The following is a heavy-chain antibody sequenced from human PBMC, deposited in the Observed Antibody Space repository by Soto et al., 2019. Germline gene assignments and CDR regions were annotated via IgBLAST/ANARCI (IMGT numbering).Heavy chain of an antibody. D-gene: IGHD2-21*02. V-gene: IGHV4-39*01. Sequence: SETLSLTCTVSGGSITTSNYYWGWVRQPPGKGLDWIGNIYYRGTTYYNPSLKSRVTISVDTSKNQFSLKLNSVTAADTAVYYCGTFVVPVSRLSDFDFWGPGTLVTVSS. CDR1: GGSITTSNYY. J-gene: IGHJ4*02. CDR3: GTFVVPVSRLSDFDF. CDR2: IYYRGTT.